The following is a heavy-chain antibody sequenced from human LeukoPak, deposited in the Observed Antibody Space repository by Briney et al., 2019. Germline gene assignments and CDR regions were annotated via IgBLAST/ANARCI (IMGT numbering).Heavy chain of an antibody. V-gene: IGHV4-39*01. CDR1: GGSISSSSYY. CDR2: IYYSGST. J-gene: IGHJ5*02. CDR3: PRLLCGYCRGGSCWWKWFHP. D-gene: IGHD2-15*01. Sequence: SETLSLTCTVSGGSISSSSYYWGWIRQPPGKGLEWNGSIYYSGSTYYNPSLKSRVTISVDTSKNQFSLKLSSVTAADTALCHGPRLLCGYCRGGSCWWKWFHPGPQETLLPVSS.